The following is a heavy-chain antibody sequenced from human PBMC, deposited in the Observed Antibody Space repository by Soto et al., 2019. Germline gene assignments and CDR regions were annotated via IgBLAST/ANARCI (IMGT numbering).Heavy chain of an antibody. CDR3: ARQKKFGEGQFYY. J-gene: IGHJ4*02. CDR1: GGSISSSSYY. Sequence: QLQLQESGPGLVKPSETLSLTCTVSGGSISSSSYYWGWIRQPPGKGLEWIGSIYYSGSTYYNPSLKSRVTISVDTSKNQFSLKLSSVTAADTAVYYCARQKKFGEGQFYYWGQGTLVTVSS. D-gene: IGHD3-10*01. V-gene: IGHV4-39*01. CDR2: IYYSGST.